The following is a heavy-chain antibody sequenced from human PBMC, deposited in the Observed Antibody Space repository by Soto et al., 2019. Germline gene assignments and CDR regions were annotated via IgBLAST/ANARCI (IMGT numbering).Heavy chain of an antibody. D-gene: IGHD3-10*01. J-gene: IGHJ6*02. Sequence: ASVKVCCKASGYTFTSYYMHWVRQAPGQGLEWMGIINPSGGSTSYAQKFQGRVTMTRDTSTSTVYMELSSLRSEDTAVYYCARDTMVRGASLDYYYYYGMDVWGQGSTVTVSS. V-gene: IGHV1-46*01. CDR1: GYTFTSYY. CDR2: INPSGGST. CDR3: ARDTMVRGASLDYYYYYGMDV.